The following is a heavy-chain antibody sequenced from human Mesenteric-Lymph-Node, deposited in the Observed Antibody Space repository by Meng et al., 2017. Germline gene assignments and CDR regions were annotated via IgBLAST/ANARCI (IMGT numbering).Heavy chain of an antibody. D-gene: IGHD4-17*01. CDR2: IYHSGRT. V-gene: IGHV4-4*02. CDR1: GGSITNRNL. Sequence: QVQLQQSGPSRVGPSGTLSLTCTVSGGSITNRNLWSWVRQAPGKGLEWIGEIYHSGRTNYNPSVKSRVSMSVDKSQNHFSLRLSSVTAADTAVYYCTTLYGDSISWGQGTLVTVSS. CDR3: TTLYGDSIS. J-gene: IGHJ4*02.